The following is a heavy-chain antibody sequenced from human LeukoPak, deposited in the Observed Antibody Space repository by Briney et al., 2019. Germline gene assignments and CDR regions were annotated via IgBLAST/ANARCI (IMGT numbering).Heavy chain of an antibody. Sequence: ASVKVSCKASGGTFSSYAISWVRQAPGQGLEWMGRIIPIFGIANYAQKFQGRVTITADKSTSTAYTELSSLRSEDTAVYYCARDRPHPPNAYFDYWGQGTLVTVSS. CDR2: IIPIFGIA. CDR1: GGTFSSYA. CDR3: ARDRPHPPNAYFDY. J-gene: IGHJ4*02. V-gene: IGHV1-69*04.